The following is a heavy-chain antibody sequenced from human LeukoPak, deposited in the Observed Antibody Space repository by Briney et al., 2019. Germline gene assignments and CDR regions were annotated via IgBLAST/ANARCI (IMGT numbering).Heavy chain of an antibody. CDR1: GYTFTGYY. CDR2: INPNSGGT. CDR3: ARGYCSSTSCYHFFDY. Sequence: GASVKVSCKASGYTFTGYYMHWVRQAPGQGLEWVGWINPNSGGTNYAQKFQGRVTMTRDTSISTAYMELSRLRSDDTAVYYCARGYCSSTSCYHFFDYWGQGTLVTVPS. J-gene: IGHJ4*02. V-gene: IGHV1-2*02. D-gene: IGHD2-2*01.